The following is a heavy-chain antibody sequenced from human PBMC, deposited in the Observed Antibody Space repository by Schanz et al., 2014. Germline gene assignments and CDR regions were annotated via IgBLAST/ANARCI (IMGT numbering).Heavy chain of an antibody. J-gene: IGHJ1*01. Sequence: QVRLQESGPGLVKPSETLSLTCTVSGGSITSFYWSWVRQAPGKGLEWVGSIFSSGNTNYNPSLKEESATCIDTSRRQVSRNRPGGTAADTAVYYCASLDSGPGGVSCFQHWGLGTLVRVSS. V-gene: IGHV4-4*08. CDR1: GGSITSFY. CDR2: IFSSGNT. CDR3: ASLDSGPGGVSCFQH. D-gene: IGHD2-8*02.